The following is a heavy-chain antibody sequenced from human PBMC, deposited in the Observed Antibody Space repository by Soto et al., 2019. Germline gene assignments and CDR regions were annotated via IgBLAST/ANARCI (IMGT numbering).Heavy chain of an antibody. J-gene: IGHJ4*02. CDR3: AKDPGYCTNGVCYITAPDY. CDR2: ISYDGSNK. V-gene: IGHV3-30*18. Sequence: XVSLRLSCAASGFTFSSYGMHWVRQAPGKGLDWVAVISYDGSNKYYADSVKGRFTISRDNSKNTLYLQMNSLRAEDTAVYYCAKDPGYCTNGVCYITAPDYWGQGTQVTVSS. D-gene: IGHD2-8*01. CDR1: GFTFSSYG.